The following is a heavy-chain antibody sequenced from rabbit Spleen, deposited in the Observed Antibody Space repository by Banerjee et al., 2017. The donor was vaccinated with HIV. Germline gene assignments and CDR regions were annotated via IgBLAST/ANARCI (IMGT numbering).Heavy chain of an antibody. J-gene: IGHJ5*01. CDR1: GFTLSSGYI. Sequence: QSLEESGGDLVKPGASLTLTCTSSGFTLSSGYISWVRQAPGKGLEWIGWIYIGSGSTYYASWAKGRFTISKTSSTTVTLQMTSLTAADTATYFCARDRDNIYYFDWLDLWGPGTLVTV. CDR3: ARDRDNIYYFDWLDL. CDR2: IYIGSGST. D-gene: IGHD1-1*01. V-gene: IGHV1S40*01.